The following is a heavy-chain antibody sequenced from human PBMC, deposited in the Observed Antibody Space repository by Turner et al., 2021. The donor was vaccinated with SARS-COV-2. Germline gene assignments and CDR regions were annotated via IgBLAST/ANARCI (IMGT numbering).Heavy chain of an antibody. CDR1: GASISSFY. D-gene: IGHD6-13*01. Sequence: QVLLQESGPGLVKPSETLSLNCNVSGASISSFYWNWLRQPAGEGLEWIGRFYAGATSNYNPALKSRVTMSIDTSKNQFSLQLTSVTAADTAVYFCAREASGSSSWYSRLYRWGQGILVTFSS. J-gene: IGHJ5*02. V-gene: IGHV4-4*07. CDR2: FYAGATS. CDR3: AREASGSSSWYSRLYR.